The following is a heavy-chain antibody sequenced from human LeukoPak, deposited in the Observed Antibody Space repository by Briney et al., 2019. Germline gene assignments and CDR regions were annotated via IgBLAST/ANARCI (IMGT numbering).Heavy chain of an antibody. D-gene: IGHD3-3*01. Sequence: PGGSLRLSCAASGFTFSSYAMSWVRQAPGEGLEWVSAISGSGGSTYYADSVKGRFTISRDNSKNTLYLQMNSLRAEDTAVYYCAKEYILRFLEWSSDAFDIWGQGTMVTVSS. V-gene: IGHV3-23*01. CDR3: AKEYILRFLEWSSDAFDI. CDR2: ISGSGGST. J-gene: IGHJ3*02. CDR1: GFTFSSYA.